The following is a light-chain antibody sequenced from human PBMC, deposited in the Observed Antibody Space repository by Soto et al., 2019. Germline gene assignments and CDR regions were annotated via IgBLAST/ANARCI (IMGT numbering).Light chain of an antibody. J-gene: IGLJ1*01. Sequence: QSVLTQPASVSGSPGQSITISCTGASNDVGGYNYVSWYQHHPGKAPKLVIYDVSNRPSGVSNRFSGSKSGNTASLTISGLQVEDEADYYCSSYTTTSTLIFGTGTKVTVL. CDR2: DVS. CDR1: SNDVGGYNY. CDR3: SSYTTTSTLI. V-gene: IGLV2-14*01.